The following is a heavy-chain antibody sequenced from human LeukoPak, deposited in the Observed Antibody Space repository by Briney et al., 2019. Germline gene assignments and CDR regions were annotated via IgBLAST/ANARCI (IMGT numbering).Heavy chain of an antibody. Sequence: ASVKVSCTASGYTFTSYYMHWVRQAPGQGLEWMGIINPSGGSTSYAQKFQGRVTMTRDTSTSTVYMELSSLRSEDTAVYYCARDGDYYDSSGYSNNWFDPWGQGTLVTVSS. CDR1: GYTFTSYY. V-gene: IGHV1-46*01. CDR3: ARDGDYYDSSGYSNNWFDP. J-gene: IGHJ5*02. CDR2: INPSGGST. D-gene: IGHD3-22*01.